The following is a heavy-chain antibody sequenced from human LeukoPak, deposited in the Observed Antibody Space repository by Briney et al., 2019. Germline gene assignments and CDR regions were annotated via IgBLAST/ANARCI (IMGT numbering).Heavy chain of an antibody. Sequence: LAGGSLRLSCAASGFTFRSYAIYWVRQAPGKGLEWVLGISGSGGDTYFADSVKGRFSISRDNSKNTVFLKMDSLRAEDTAVYYCAKTTAGYSSGRYPGWPVDYWGQGTLVTVSS. CDR2: ISGSGGDT. D-gene: IGHD6-19*01. V-gene: IGHV3-23*01. J-gene: IGHJ4*02. CDR3: AKTTAGYSSGRYPGWPVDY. CDR1: GFTFRSYA.